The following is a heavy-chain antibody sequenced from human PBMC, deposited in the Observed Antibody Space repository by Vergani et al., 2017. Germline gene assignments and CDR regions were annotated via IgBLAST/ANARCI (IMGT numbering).Heavy chain of an antibody. CDR1: GGTFSSYV. Sequence: QVQLVQSGAEVKKPGSSVKVSCKASGGTFSSYVISWVRQAPGQGLEWMGGIIPIFGTANYAQKFQGRVTITADKSTSTAYMALSSLRSEDTAVYYCALGHCSGGSCYGNYYYYGMDVWGQGTTVTVSS. J-gene: IGHJ6*02. V-gene: IGHV1-69*06. D-gene: IGHD2-15*01. CDR3: ALGHCSGGSCYGNYYYYGMDV. CDR2: IIPIFGTA.